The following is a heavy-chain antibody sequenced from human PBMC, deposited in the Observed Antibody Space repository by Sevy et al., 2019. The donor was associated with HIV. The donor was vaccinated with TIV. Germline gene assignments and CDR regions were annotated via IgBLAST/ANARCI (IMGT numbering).Heavy chain of an antibody. Sequence: GGSLRLSCAASGFTFDTYWMGWVRQAPGRGLEWVASIDPRGNERDYLDSLKGRFTISRDNAKNSLYLQMYSLKAGDTALYYGVIVWCDVLVVPAATPSPWLDSWGQGTLVTVSS. CDR3: VIVWCDVLVVPAATPSPWLDS. J-gene: IGHJ5*01. CDR2: IDPRGNER. V-gene: IGHV3-7*01. D-gene: IGHD2-21*01. CDR1: GFTFDTYW.